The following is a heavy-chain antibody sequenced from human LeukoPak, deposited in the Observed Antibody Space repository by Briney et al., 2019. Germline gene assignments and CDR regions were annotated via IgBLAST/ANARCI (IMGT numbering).Heavy chain of an antibody. CDR2: IIPILGIA. CDR1: GGTFSSYA. V-gene: IGHV1-69*04. D-gene: IGHD1-1*01. CDR3: AGGSNWNVFKYNWFDP. J-gene: IGHJ5*02. Sequence: SVKVSCKASGGTFSSYAISWVRQAPGQGLEWMGRIIPILGIANYAQKFQGRVTITADKSTSTAYMELSSLRSEDTAVYYCAGGSNWNVFKYNWFDPWGQGTLVTVSS.